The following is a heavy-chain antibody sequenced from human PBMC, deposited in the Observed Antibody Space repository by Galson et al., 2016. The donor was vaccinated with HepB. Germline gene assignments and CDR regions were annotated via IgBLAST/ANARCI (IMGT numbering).Heavy chain of an antibody. J-gene: IGHJ3*02. CDR3: PTGPPPRMVHAFDI. CDR2: FDPEDGET. V-gene: IGHV1-24*01. D-gene: IGHD3-10*01. Sequence: SVKVSCKVSGYSLTELSIHWVRQAPGKGLEWLGGFDPEDGETLNTQKFQGRVTVTGDTSTDTGYMELSSLISEDTAVYYCPTGPPPRMVHAFDIWGQGTRVTFSS. CDR1: GYSLTELS.